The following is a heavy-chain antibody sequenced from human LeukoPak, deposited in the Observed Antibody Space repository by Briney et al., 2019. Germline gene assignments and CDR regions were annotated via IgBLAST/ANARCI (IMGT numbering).Heavy chain of an antibody. D-gene: IGHD2-15*01. J-gene: IGHJ3*02. CDR1: GYTFTAYY. CDR3: AIAGGGSDAFDI. Sequence: ASVKVSCXASGYTFTAYYIHWVRQAPGQGLEWMGRINPNSGGTSYAQKFQGRVTMTRDTSISTAYMELSRLRSDDTVVYYCAIAGGGSDAFDIWGQGTMVTVSS. CDR2: INPNSGGT. V-gene: IGHV1-2*05.